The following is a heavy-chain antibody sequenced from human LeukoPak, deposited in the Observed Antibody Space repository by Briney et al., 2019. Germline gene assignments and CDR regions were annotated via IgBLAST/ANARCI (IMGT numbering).Heavy chain of an antibody. CDR1: GFTFNSYA. J-gene: IGHJ4*02. Sequence: GGSLRLSCAGSGFTFNSYAMNWVRQAPGKGLEWVSAVSGSGGSTAYADSVKGRFTISRDNSKNTLYLQMNSLSAEDTAVYYCAEGGGVNHHIDYWGQGTLVTVSS. CDR2: VSGSGGST. V-gene: IGHV3-23*01. D-gene: IGHD3-16*01. CDR3: AEGGGVNHHIDY.